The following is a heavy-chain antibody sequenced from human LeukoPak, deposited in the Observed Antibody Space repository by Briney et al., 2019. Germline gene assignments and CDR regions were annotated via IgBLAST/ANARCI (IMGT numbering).Heavy chain of an antibody. CDR2: INHSGST. Sequence: SETLSLTCTVSGGSISSYYWSWIRQPPGKGLEWIGEINHSGSTNYNPSLKSRVTISVDTSKNRFSLKLSSVTAADTAVYYCARGRGLMITFGGVIVIQNWFDPWGQGTLVTVSS. J-gene: IGHJ5*02. CDR3: ARGRGLMITFGGVIVIQNWFDP. CDR1: GGSISSYY. D-gene: IGHD3-16*02. V-gene: IGHV4-34*01.